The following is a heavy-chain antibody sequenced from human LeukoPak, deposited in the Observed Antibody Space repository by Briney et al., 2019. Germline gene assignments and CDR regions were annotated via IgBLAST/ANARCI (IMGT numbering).Heavy chain of an antibody. Sequence: ASVKVSCKASGYTFTGYYMHWVRQAPGQGLEWMGWINPNNGGTKYAHKSQGGVTMSTDTSISTAYMELSGLRSDDTAFYYCARGGYSGYETIDYWGQGTLVTVSS. CDR2: INPNNGGT. D-gene: IGHD5-12*01. V-gene: IGHV1-2*02. CDR3: ARGGYSGYETIDY. CDR1: GYTFTGYY. J-gene: IGHJ4*02.